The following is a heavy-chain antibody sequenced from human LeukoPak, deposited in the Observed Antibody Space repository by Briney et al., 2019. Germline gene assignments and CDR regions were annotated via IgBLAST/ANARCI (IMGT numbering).Heavy chain of an antibody. Sequence: ASVKVSCKASGGTFSSYAISWVRQAPGQGLEWMGGIIPIFGTANYAQKFQGRVTITADESTSTAYMELSSLRSEDTAVYYCTTAYGWWQPDHAFDIWGQGTMVTVSS. J-gene: IGHJ3*02. CDR1: GGTFSSYA. CDR3: TTAYGWWQPDHAFDI. CDR2: IIPIFGTA. D-gene: IGHD2-15*01. V-gene: IGHV1-69*13.